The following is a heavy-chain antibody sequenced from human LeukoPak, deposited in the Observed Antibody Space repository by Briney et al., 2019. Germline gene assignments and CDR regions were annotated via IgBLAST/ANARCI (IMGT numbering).Heavy chain of an antibody. CDR3: ARDGWLCSSTSCYLRGRYNWFDP. CDR2: IDPNSGGT. CDR1: GYTFTGYY. J-gene: IGHJ5*02. Sequence: GASVKVSCKASGYTFTGYYMQWVRQAPGQGLEWMGWIDPNSGGTNYAQKFQGRVTMTRDTSISTAYMELSRLRSDDTAVYYCARDGWLCSSTSCYLRGRYNWFDPWGQGTLVTVSS. D-gene: IGHD2-2*01. V-gene: IGHV1-2*02.